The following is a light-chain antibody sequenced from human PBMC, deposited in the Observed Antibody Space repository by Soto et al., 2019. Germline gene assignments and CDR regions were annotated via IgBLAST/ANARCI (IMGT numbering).Light chain of an antibody. V-gene: IGKV1-9*01. J-gene: IGKJ5*01. CDR1: QAIDTY. Sequence: DIPLTQSPSFLSASVGDRVTITCRASQAIDTYLAWYQKKPGKAPKLLIYAASLLQSGVPSRFSGGGSRTEFTLTINSLQPEDFASYYCQQLNSFPFIFGQGTRLEIK. CDR2: AAS. CDR3: QQLNSFPFI.